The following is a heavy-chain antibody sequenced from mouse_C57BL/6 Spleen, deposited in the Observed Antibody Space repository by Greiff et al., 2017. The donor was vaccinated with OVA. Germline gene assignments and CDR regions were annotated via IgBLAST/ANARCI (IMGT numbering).Heavy chain of an antibody. Sequence: VQRVESGAELVRPGTSVKMSCKASGYTFTNYWISWAKQRPGHGLEWIGDIYPGGGYTNYNEKFKGKATLTADKSSSTTYMQFSSLTSEDSAIYYCARGGDGYYWYFDVWGTGTTVTVSS. J-gene: IGHJ1*03. D-gene: IGHD2-3*01. CDR3: ARGGDGYYWYFDV. CDR2: IYPGGGYT. V-gene: IGHV1-63*01. CDR1: GYTFTNYW.